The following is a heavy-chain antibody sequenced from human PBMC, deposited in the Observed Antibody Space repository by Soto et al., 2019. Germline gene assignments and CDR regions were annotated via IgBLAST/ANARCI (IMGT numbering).Heavy chain of an antibody. Sequence: SETLSLTCAVYGGSFSGYYWSWIRQHPGKGLEWIGYIYYSGSTYYSPSLKSRVTISVDTSKNQFSLKLSSVTAADTAVYYCARWWSGSRQGFDPWGKGTLGTVSS. CDR3: ARWWSGSRQGFDP. CDR1: GGSFSGYY. D-gene: IGHD3-3*01. V-gene: IGHV4-31*11. CDR2: IYYSGST. J-gene: IGHJ5*02.